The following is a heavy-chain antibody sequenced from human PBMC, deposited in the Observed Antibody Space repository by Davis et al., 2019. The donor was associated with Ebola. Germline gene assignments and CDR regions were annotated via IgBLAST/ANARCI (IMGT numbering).Heavy chain of an antibody. CDR1: GFTFSSYA. V-gene: IGHV3-23*01. Sequence: GESLKISCAASGFTFSSYAMSWVRQAPGKGLEWVSAISGSGGSTYYADSVKGRFTISRDNSKNTRYLQMNSLRAEDTAVYYCAKACIAARQLLRLSNYYGMDVWGQGTTVTVSS. D-gene: IGHD6-6*01. CDR3: AKACIAARQLLRLSNYYGMDV. J-gene: IGHJ6*02. CDR2: ISGSGGST.